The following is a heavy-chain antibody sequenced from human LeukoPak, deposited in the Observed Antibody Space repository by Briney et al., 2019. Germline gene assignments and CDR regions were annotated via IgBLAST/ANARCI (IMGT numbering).Heavy chain of an antibody. CDR3: ARLSRGDSSGYYSYYPPSANWYFDL. J-gene: IGHJ2*01. Sequence: ASVKVSCKASGGTFSSYAISWVRQAPGQGLEWMGRIIPILGIANYAQKFQGRVTITADKSTSTAYMELSSLRSEDTAVYYCARLSRGDSSGYYSYYPPSANWYFDLWGRGTLVTVSS. CDR1: GGTFSSYA. D-gene: IGHD3-22*01. CDR2: IIPILGIA. V-gene: IGHV1-69*04.